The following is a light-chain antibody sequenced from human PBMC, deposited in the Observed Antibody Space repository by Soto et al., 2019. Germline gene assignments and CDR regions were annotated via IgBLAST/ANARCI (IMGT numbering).Light chain of an antibody. CDR1: QSVSSTY. CDR3: QQYGSSPWT. Sequence: EIVLTQSPGTLSLFPGERATLSCRASQSVSSTYFAWYRQKPGQPPSLLIYGASNRATGVPDRFSGSGSGTDFTLIISRLEPEDFAVYYCQQYGSSPWTFGQGTKVDIK. J-gene: IGKJ1*01. CDR2: GAS. V-gene: IGKV3-20*01.